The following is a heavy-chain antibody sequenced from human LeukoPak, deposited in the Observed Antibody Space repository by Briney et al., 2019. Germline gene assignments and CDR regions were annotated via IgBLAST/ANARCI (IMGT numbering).Heavy chain of an antibody. CDR2: ISYDGRKT. Sequence: GGSLRLSSEASESSFRGSAMHWGREAPGKGLGWVATISYDGRKTFYGDSAKGRFPTPRHNSKKTLAPQMNNLKVDDTALYYCARSEKGTIYHSFVSWGQGSLVDVSS. CDR3: ARSEKGTIYHSFVS. CDR1: ESSFRGSA. J-gene: IGHJ4*02. V-gene: IGHV3-30*03. D-gene: IGHD1/OR15-1a*01.